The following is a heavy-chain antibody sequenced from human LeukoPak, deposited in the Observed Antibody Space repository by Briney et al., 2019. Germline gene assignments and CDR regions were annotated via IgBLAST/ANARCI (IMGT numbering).Heavy chain of an antibody. CDR3: XRFKGGTGFDY. V-gene: IGHV4-39*01. D-gene: IGHD1-26*01. Sequence: SETLSLTCAVSGGSITTTNXXXAWIRXPPXXXXEWIXXXXXXXXXXXNPXLXXXXTVXVDTSKNQFSLDVTSVTATDTGLFYCXRFKGGTGFDYWGRGILVIVS. CDR1: GGSITTTNXX. CDR2: XXXXXXX. J-gene: IGHJ4*02.